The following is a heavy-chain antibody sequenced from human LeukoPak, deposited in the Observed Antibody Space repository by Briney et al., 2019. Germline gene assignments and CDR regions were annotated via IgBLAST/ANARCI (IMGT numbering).Heavy chain of an antibody. D-gene: IGHD5-18*01. V-gene: IGHV4-59*01. CDR2: IYFSGST. Sequence: PSETLSLTCTVSGGSISNFYWSWIRQPPGKGLEWIGYIYFSGSTNYNPSLKSRVTISVDTSKNQFSLKLSSVTAADTAVYYCASIDQVETTMGGYYFDYWGQGTLVTVPS. J-gene: IGHJ4*02. CDR1: GGSISNFY. CDR3: ASIDQVETTMGGYYFDY.